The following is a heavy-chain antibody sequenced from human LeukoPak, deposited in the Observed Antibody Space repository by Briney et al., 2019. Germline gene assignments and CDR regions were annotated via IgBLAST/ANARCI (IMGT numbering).Heavy chain of an antibody. Sequence: GGSLRLSCAASGFTVSSNYMSWVRQAPGKGLEWVSVIYSGGSTYYADSVKGRFTISRDNSKNTLYLQMNGLRAEDTAVYYCARRPVGATPSWEDYYYYGMDVWGQGTTVTVSS. V-gene: IGHV3-66*04. D-gene: IGHD1-26*01. CDR1: GFTVSSNY. CDR3: ARRPVGATPSWEDYYYYGMDV. CDR2: IYSGGST. J-gene: IGHJ6*02.